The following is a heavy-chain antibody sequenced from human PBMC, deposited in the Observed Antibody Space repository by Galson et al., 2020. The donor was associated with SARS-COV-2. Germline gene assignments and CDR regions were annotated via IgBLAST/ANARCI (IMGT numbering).Heavy chain of an antibody. CDR1: GFTVSGNY. CDR2: IYTGGAT. D-gene: IGHD3-22*01. CDR3: ARENYDSSGYFDY. J-gene: IGHJ4*02. Sequence: GESLKISCAASGFTVSGNYMNWVRQAPGKGLEWVSVIYTGGATYYAESVKGRFSISRDNSKNTVYLQMNSLRAEDTAIYYCARENYDSSGYFDYWGQGTLVTVSS. V-gene: IGHV3-66*01.